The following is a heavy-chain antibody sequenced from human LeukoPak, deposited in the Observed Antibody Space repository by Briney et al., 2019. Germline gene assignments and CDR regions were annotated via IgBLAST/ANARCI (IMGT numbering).Heavy chain of an antibody. Sequence: SETLSLTCAVYGGSFSGYYWSWIRQPPGKGLEWIGEISHSGSTNYNPSLKSRVTISVDTSKNQFSLKLSSVTAADTAVYYCARSPTVTTLDYWGQGTLVTVSS. D-gene: IGHD4-17*01. J-gene: IGHJ4*02. CDR2: ISHSGST. CDR3: ARSPTVTTLDY. CDR1: GGSFSGYY. V-gene: IGHV4-34*09.